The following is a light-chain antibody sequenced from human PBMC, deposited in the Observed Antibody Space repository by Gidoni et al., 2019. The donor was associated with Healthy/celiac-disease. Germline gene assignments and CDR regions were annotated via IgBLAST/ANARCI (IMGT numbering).Light chain of an antibody. V-gene: IGKV3-15*01. CDR2: GAS. CDR1: QSVSSN. J-gene: IGKJ3*01. Sequence: EVVMTQSPATLSVSPGERATLSCRASQSVSSNLAWYQQKPGQAPRLLVYGASTRATGIPARFSGSGSGTEFTLTISSLQSKDFAVYYCQQYNNWPFTFXPXTKVDIK. CDR3: QQYNNWPFT.